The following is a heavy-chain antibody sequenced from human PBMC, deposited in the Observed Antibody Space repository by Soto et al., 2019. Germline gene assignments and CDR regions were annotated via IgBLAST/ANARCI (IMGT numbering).Heavy chain of an antibody. V-gene: IGHV2-70*01. Sequence: GPTLVNPTQTLTLTCTFSGFSLSTSGMCVSWIRQPPGKALEWLALIDWDDDKYYSTSLKTRLTISKDTSKNQVVLTMTNMDPVDTATYYCARTLRDGYNNYYFDYWGQGTLVTVSS. CDR2: IDWDDDK. CDR3: ARTLRDGYNNYYFDY. J-gene: IGHJ4*02. D-gene: IGHD4-4*01. CDR1: GFSLSTSGMC.